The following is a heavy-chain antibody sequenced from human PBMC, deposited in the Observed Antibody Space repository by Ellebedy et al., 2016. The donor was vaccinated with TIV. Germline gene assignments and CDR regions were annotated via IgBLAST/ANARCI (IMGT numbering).Heavy chain of an antibody. CDR1: GSSITTYY. CDR3: ARVRRESLWFAESQYFFDY. D-gene: IGHD3-10*01. V-gene: IGHV4-59*01. J-gene: IGHJ4*02. CDR2: IYNVDLT. Sequence: MPSETLSLTCSLSGSSITTYYWSWIRQPPGKGLEWIGYIYNVDLTNYSPSLKSRTSISIDTSKKQFSLNLTSVNVADTALYFCARVRRESLWFAESQYFFDYWGQGTLVTGSS.